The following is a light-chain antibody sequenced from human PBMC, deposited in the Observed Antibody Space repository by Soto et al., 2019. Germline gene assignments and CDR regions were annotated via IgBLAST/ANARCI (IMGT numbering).Light chain of an antibody. CDR3: QTWGTGLLV. CDR1: SGHSSYA. J-gene: IGLJ3*02. Sequence: QPVLTQSPCASASLGASVKLTCTLSSGHSSYAIAWHQQQPEKGPRYLMKLNSDGSHSKGDGIPDRFSGSSSGAERYLTISSLQSEDEADYYCQTWGTGLLVFGGGTKLTVL. CDR2: LNSDGSH. V-gene: IGLV4-69*01.